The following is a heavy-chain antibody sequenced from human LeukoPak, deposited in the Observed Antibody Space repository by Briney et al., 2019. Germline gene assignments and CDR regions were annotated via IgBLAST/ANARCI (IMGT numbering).Heavy chain of an antibody. J-gene: IGHJ4*02. V-gene: IGHV4-61*02. Sequence: SETLSLTCTVSGGSISSGSYYWSWIRQPVGTGLEWIGRIYTSGSTNYNPSLKSRVTISVDTSKNQFSLKLSSVTAADTAVYYCARESIEAAFGYWGQGTLVTVSS. CDR1: GGSISSGSYY. CDR3: ARESIEAAFGY. CDR2: IYTSGST. D-gene: IGHD6-13*01.